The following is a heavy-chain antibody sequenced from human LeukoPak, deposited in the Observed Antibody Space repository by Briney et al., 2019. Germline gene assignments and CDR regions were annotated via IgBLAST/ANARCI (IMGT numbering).Heavy chain of an antibody. CDR3: ARFAPGRHYYYMDV. D-gene: IGHD6-25*01. CDR2: ISSSSSTI. CDR1: GFTFSSYT. Sequence: LGGSLRLSCAASGFTFSSYTMSWVRQAPGKGLEWVSYISSSSSTIYYADSVKGRFTISRDNAKNSLYLQMNSLRAEDTAVYYCARFAPGRHYYYMDVWGKGTTVTVSS. J-gene: IGHJ6*03. V-gene: IGHV3-48*01.